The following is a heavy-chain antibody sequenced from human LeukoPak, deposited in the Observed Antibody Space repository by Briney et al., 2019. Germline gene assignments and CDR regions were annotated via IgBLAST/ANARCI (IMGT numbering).Heavy chain of an antibody. V-gene: IGHV3-48*03. Sequence: GGFLRLSCAASGFSFSSYEMNWVRRAPGEGLEWVASISTTGSTIFYADSVKGRFTISRDNANNFLYLQMNSLRAEDTAIYYCARDRLTNYDALTGYYSGSFDYWGQGTLVTVSS. CDR3: ARDRLTNYDALTGYYSGSFDY. D-gene: IGHD3-9*01. CDR1: GFSFSSYE. J-gene: IGHJ4*02. CDR2: ISTTGSTI.